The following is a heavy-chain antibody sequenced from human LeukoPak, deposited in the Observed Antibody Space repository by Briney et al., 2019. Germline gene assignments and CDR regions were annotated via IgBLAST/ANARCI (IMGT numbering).Heavy chain of an antibody. CDR2: FDPEDGET. Sequence: ASVKVSCKVSGYTLTELSMHWVRQAPGKGLEWMGGFDPEDGETIYAQKFQGRVTITADESTSTAYMELSSLRSEDTAVYYCASHVGATLYYYMDVWGKGTTVTVSS. V-gene: IGHV1-24*01. J-gene: IGHJ6*03. CDR3: ASHVGATLYYYMDV. CDR1: GYTLTELS. D-gene: IGHD1-26*01.